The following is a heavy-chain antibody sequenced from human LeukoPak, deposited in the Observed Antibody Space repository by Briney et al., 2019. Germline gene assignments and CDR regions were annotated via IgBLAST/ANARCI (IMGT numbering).Heavy chain of an antibody. D-gene: IGHD3-3*01. V-gene: IGHV4-38-2*02. J-gene: IGHJ4*02. CDR1: GYSINDGNY. CDR2: IYHSGRT. CDR3: ARDETYSDFWSGSTEGGKGYYLDY. Sequence: SETLSLTCSVSGYSINDGNYWGWIRQPPGKGLEWIGSIYHSGRTYYNPSLKNRVTISVDTSKDQFSLKLGSVTAADTAVYFCARDETYSDFWSGSTEGGKGYYLDYWGQGILVTVSS.